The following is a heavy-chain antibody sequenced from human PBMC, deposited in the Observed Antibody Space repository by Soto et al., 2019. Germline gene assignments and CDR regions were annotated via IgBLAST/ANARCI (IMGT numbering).Heavy chain of an antibody. CDR1: GFTFSSYW. CDR2: IKQDGSEK. J-gene: IGHJ3*02. D-gene: IGHD3-3*01. Sequence: GGSLRLSCAASGFTFSSYWMSWVRQAPGKGLEWVANIKQDGSEKYYVDSVKGRFTISRDNAKNSLYLQMNSLRAEDTAVYYCARDHKTVSLEWLFLGDDAFDIWGQGTMVTVSS. V-gene: IGHV3-7*01. CDR3: ARDHKTVSLEWLFLGDDAFDI.